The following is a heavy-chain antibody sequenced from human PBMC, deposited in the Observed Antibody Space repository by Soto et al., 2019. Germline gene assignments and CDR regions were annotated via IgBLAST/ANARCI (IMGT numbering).Heavy chain of an antibody. CDR1: GGSISSGGYY. D-gene: IGHD2-2*01. J-gene: IGHJ6*02. CDR2: IYYSGST. Sequence: SETLSLTCTVSGGSISSGGYYWSWIRQHPGKGLEWIGYIYYSGSTYYNPSLKSRVTISVDTSKNQFSLKLSSVTAADTAVYYCARVAQPAASYYYYYGMDVWGQGTTVTVSS. CDR3: ARVAQPAASYYYYYGMDV. V-gene: IGHV4-31*03.